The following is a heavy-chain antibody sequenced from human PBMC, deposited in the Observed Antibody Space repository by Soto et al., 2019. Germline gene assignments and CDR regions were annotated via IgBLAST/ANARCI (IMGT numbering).Heavy chain of an antibody. J-gene: IGHJ6*02. D-gene: IGHD3-3*01. V-gene: IGHV1-69*13. CDR2: IIPIFGTA. Sequence: SVKVSCKASGGTFSSYAISWVRQAPGQGLEWMGGIIPIFGTANYAQKFQGRVTITADESTSTAYMELSSLRSEDTAVYYCARDRRSYYDFWSGFEAYYYYYGMDVWGQGTTVTVSS. CDR3: ARDRRSYYDFWSGFEAYYYYYGMDV. CDR1: GGTFSSYA.